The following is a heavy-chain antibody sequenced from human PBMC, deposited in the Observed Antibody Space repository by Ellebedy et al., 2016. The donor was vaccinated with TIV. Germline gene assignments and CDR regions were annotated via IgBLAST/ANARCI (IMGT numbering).Heavy chain of an antibody. V-gene: IGHV3-7*01. CDR1: GFTFSSYW. CDR2: IKQDGSEK. D-gene: IGHD1-26*01. Sequence: GESLKISCAASGFTFSSYWMSWVRQAPGKGLEWVANIKQDGSEKYYVDSVKGRFTISRDNAKNSLYLQMSSLSAEDTAVYYCVRTGMGARSIWGQGTLVTVSS. J-gene: IGHJ4*02. CDR3: VRTGMGARSI.